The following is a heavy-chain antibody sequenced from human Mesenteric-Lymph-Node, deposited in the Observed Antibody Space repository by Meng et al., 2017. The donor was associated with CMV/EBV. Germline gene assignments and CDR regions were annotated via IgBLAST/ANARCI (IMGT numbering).Heavy chain of an antibody. D-gene: IGHD3-22*01. CDR3: ARDEYYDSSGYYWFDP. CDR2: ISSSSSYI. V-gene: IGHV3-21*01. CDR1: GFTFSRYA. J-gene: IGHJ5*02. Sequence: GESLKISCAASGFTFSRYAMHWVRQAPGKGLEWVSSISSSSSYIYYADSVKGRFTISRDNAKNSLYLQMNSLRAEDTAVYYCARDEYYDSSGYYWFDPWGQGTLVTVSS.